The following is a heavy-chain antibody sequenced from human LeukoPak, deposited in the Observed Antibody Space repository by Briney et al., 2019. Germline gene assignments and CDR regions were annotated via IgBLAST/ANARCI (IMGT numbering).Heavy chain of an antibody. D-gene: IGHD2-2*01. CDR1: GEPYSAYS. CDR3: TRERSTPGINWFDP. V-gene: IGHV4-34*01. CDR2: INHSGST. Sequence: SETLSLTCAVYGEPYSAYSWNWIRQSPGKGREWIGEINHSGSTNYNPSLKSRVTISVDTSKNQTSKRQFSLKLNSVTAADTAVYYCTRERSTPGINWFDPWGQGTLVTVSS. J-gene: IGHJ5*02.